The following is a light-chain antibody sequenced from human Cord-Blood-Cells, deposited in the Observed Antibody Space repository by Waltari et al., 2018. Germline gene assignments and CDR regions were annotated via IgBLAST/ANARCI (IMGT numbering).Light chain of an antibody. V-gene: IGKV1-13*02. CDR2: DAS. J-gene: IGKJ2*01. Sequence: AIQLTQSPSSLSASVGDRVTITCRASQGISSALAWYQQKPGKAPKLLIYDASRLESGVSSRFSGSGSGTDFTLTISSLQPEDFATYYCQQFNSYPYTFGQGTKLEIK. CDR3: QQFNSYPYT. CDR1: QGISSA.